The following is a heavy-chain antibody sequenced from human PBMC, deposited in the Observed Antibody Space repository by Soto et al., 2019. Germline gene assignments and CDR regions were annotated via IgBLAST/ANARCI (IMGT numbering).Heavy chain of an antibody. Sequence: ASVKVSCKVSGYTLTELSMHWVRQAPGKGLEWMGGFDPEDGETIYAQKFQGRVTMTEDTSTDTAYMELSSLRAEDTAVYYCARDYDSSGYPRYYFDYWGQGTLVTVSS. D-gene: IGHD3-22*01. J-gene: IGHJ4*02. V-gene: IGHV1-24*01. CDR2: FDPEDGET. CDR1: GYTLTELS. CDR3: ARDYDSSGYPRYYFDY.